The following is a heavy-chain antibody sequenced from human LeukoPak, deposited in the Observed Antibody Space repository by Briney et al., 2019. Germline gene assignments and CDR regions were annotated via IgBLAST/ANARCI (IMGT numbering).Heavy chain of an antibody. V-gene: IGHV3-23*01. CDR1: GFTFNNYA. D-gene: IGHD2-2*01. CDR3: AKAAPGDCSSTYCSLFDN. Sequence: GGSLRLSCAASGFTFNNYAMSWVRQTPGRGLERVSTIFIGGVGTYYADSVKGRFTISRDKSKNTLYLQMDSLRVEDTAVYYCAKAAPGDCSSTYCSLFDNWGQGTLVTVSS. CDR2: IFIGGVGT. J-gene: IGHJ4*02.